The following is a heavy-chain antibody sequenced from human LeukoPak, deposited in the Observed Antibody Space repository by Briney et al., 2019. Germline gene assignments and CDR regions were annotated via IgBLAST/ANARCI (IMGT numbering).Heavy chain of an antibody. V-gene: IGHV1-2*02. CDR2: INPNSGGT. D-gene: IGHD6-6*01. CDR3: ARDPEFGSSRRYFDY. Sequence: ASVKVSCKSSGYTFTGYYMHWVRQARGQGLEWMGWINPNSGGTNYAQRFQGRVTMTRDTSISTAYMELSRLRSDDTAVYYCARDPEFGSSRRYFDYWGQGTLVTVSS. CDR1: GYTFTGYY. J-gene: IGHJ4*02.